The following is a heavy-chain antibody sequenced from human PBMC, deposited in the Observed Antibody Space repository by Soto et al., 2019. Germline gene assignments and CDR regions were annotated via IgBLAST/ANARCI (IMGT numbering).Heavy chain of an antibody. CDR2: IYYSGST. J-gene: IGHJ5*02. CDR3: ARLPYSSSWYGNYWFDP. Sequence: SETLALTCTVPGGSISSSSYYWGGIRQPPGKGLEWIGSIYYSGSTYYNPSLKSRVTISVDTSKNQFSLKLSSVTAADTAVYYCARLPYSSSWYGNYWFDPWGQGTLVT. D-gene: IGHD6-13*01. V-gene: IGHV4-39*01. CDR1: GGSISSSSYY.